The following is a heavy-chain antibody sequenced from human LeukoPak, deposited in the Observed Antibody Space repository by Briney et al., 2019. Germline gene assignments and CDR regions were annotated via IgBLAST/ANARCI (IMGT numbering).Heavy chain of an antibody. Sequence: GGSLRLSCAASGFTFSSYAMSWVRQAPGKGLEWVSAISGSGGSTYYADSVKGRFTISRDNAKNSLYLQMNSLRAEDTAVYYCARGPRIVGATNLDYWGQGTLVTVSS. V-gene: IGHV3-23*01. J-gene: IGHJ4*02. CDR3: ARGPRIVGATNLDY. CDR2: ISGSGGST. D-gene: IGHD1-26*01. CDR1: GFTFSSYA.